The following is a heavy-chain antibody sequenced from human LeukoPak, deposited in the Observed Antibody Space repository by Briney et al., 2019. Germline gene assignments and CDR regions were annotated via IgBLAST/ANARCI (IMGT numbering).Heavy chain of an antibody. D-gene: IGHD4-17*01. CDR3: ARDVEWVTTAWVTKRILDY. Sequence: GASVKVSCKASGYTFTSYGISRVRQAPGQGLEWMGWISAYNGNTNYAQKLQGRVTMTTDTSTSTAYMELRSLRSDDTAVYYCARDVEWVTTAWVTKRILDYWGQGTLVTVSS. V-gene: IGHV1-18*01. CDR2: ISAYNGNT. J-gene: IGHJ4*02. CDR1: GYTFTSYG.